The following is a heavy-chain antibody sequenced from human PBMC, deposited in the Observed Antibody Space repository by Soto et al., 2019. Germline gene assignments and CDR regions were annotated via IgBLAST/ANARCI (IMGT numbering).Heavy chain of an antibody. CDR2: IYHTGTA. J-gene: IGHJ3*02. V-gene: IGHV4-30-2*01. D-gene: IGHD5-12*01. Sequence: SETLSLTCAVSGGSISSDGYSWSWIRQPPGKGLEWIGYIYHTGTAYYNPSLKSRVTLSVDTAKSQFSLKMSSVTTADTAVYYCARDRAIISAPTKEYVFEIWGQGTMVTVSS. CDR1: GGSISSDGYS. CDR3: ARDRAIISAPTKEYVFEI.